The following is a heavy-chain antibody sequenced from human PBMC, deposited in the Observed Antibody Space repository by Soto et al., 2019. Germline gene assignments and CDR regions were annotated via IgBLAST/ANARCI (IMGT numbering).Heavy chain of an antibody. CDR1: GENVSSTSAA. CDR2: TYYRSKWYN. Sequence: PLQTLSLTCAIRGENVSSTSAASYRIRQSPSRGLEWLGRTYYRSKWYNDYAVSVKSRITINPDTSKNQFSLQLNSVTPEDTAVYYCARSELSCSGGSCLDDAFDIWGQGTMVTGSS. CDR3: ARSELSCSGGSCLDDAFDI. D-gene: IGHD2-15*01. J-gene: IGHJ3*02. V-gene: IGHV6-1*01.